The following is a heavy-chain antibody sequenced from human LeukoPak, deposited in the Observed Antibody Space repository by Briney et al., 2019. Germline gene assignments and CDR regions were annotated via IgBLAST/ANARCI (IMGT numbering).Heavy chain of an antibody. D-gene: IGHD3-10*01. CDR2: ISSSSSTI. Sequence: GGSLRLSCAASGFTFSSYNMNWVRQAPGKGLEWVSCISSSSSTIYYADSVKGRFTISRDNAKNSLYLQMNSLRAEDTAVYYCAREPYGSGCYNFDYWGQGTLVTVSS. CDR1: GFTFSSYN. CDR3: AREPYGSGCYNFDY. V-gene: IGHV3-48*01. J-gene: IGHJ4*02.